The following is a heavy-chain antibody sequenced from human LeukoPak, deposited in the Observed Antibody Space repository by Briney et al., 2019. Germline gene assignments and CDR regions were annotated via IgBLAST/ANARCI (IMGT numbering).Heavy chain of an antibody. CDR1: GYTFTSYY. D-gene: IGHD7-27*01. Sequence: GASVKVSCKASGYTFTSYYMHWVRQAPGQGLEWMGIINPSGGSTSYAQKFQGRVTMTRDMSTSTVYMELSGLRSEDTAVYYCARAGEILGIAYYYYYMDVWGKGTTVTVSS. V-gene: IGHV1-46*01. J-gene: IGHJ6*03. CDR3: ARAGEILGIAYYYYYMDV. CDR2: INPSGGST.